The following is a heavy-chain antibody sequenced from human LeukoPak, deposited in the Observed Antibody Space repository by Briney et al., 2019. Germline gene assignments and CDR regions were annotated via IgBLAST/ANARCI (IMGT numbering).Heavy chain of an antibody. Sequence: PSETLSLTCSVSGGSISGYYWTWIRQPAGKGLEWIGRVYTSGSTHYNPSLKTRLTMSVDTSKNQFSLKLSSVTAADTAVYYCARETYLDYWGQGTLVTVSS. CDR2: VYTSGST. CDR1: GGSISGYY. V-gene: IGHV4-4*07. J-gene: IGHJ4*02. CDR3: ARETYLDY.